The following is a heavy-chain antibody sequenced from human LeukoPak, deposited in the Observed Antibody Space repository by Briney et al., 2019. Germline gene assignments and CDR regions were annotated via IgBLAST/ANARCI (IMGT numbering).Heavy chain of an antibody. D-gene: IGHD6-19*01. J-gene: IGHJ6*02. CDR1: GGTFSSYT. CDR3: ARDHGSGWYYYYGMDV. Sequence: ASVKVSCKASGGTFSSYTISWVRQAPGQGLEWMGRITPILGIANYAQKFQGRVTITADKSTSTAYMELSSLRSEDTAVYYCARDHGSGWYYYYGMDVWGQGTTVTVSS. V-gene: IGHV1-69*04. CDR2: ITPILGIA.